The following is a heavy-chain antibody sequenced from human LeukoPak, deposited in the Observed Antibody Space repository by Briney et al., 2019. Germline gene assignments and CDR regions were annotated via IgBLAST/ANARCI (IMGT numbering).Heavy chain of an antibody. V-gene: IGHV4-38-2*02. CDR2: IYHNGST. CDR3: AKITTLDY. Sequence: SEPLSLTCTVSHYSITFGYYWGWIRQPPGKGLEWIGTIYHNGSTSYNPSLKSRVTISVDTSKNQFSLRLNSVIAADTAIYYCAKITTLDYWGQGTLVTVSS. CDR1: HYSITFGYY. D-gene: IGHD1-1*01. J-gene: IGHJ4*02.